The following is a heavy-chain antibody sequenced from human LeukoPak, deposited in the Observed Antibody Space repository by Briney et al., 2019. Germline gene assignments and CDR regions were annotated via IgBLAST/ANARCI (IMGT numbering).Heavy chain of an antibody. CDR1: GYTFTSYY. D-gene: IGHD2-21*01. CDR2: INPSGGST. V-gene: IGHV1-46*01. J-gene: IGHJ6*02. CDR3: ARGCSPPYYYYGMDV. Sequence: ASVKVSCMASGYTFTSYYMHWVRQAPGQGLEWMGIINPSGGSTSYAQKFQGRVTMTRDTSTSTVYMELSSPRSEDTAVYYCARGCSPPYYYYGMDVWGQGTTVTVSS.